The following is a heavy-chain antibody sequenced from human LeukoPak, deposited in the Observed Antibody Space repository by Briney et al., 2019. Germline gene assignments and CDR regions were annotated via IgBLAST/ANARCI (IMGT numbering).Heavy chain of an antibody. CDR1: GHTFTGYY. Sequence: GASVKVSCKASGHTFTGYYMHWVRQAPGQGLEWMGWINPNSGGTNYAQKFQGRVTMTRDTSISTAYMELSRLRSDDTAVYYCARGIAAAGTGSDSWGQGTLVTVSS. D-gene: IGHD6-13*01. CDR2: INPNSGGT. J-gene: IGHJ4*02. V-gene: IGHV1-2*02. CDR3: ARGIAAAGTGSDS.